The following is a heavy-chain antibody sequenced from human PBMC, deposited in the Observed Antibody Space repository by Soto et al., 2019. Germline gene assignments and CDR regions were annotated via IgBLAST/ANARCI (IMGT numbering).Heavy chain of an antibody. Sequence: QVQLVQSGAEVKKPGASVKVSCQASDYTFTSYGISWLRQAPGQGLEWMGWISAYNGNTNYAQKLQGRVTMTTDTSTSTAYMELRSLRSDDTAVYYCARDGLYFDWLPSPPFAYWGKGTLVTVSS. CDR2: ISAYNGNT. J-gene: IGHJ4*02. D-gene: IGHD3-9*01. CDR3: ARDGLYFDWLPSPPFAY. V-gene: IGHV1-18*01. CDR1: DYTFTSYG.